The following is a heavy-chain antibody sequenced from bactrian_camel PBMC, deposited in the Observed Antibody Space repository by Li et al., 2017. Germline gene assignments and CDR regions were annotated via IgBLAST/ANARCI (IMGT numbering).Heavy chain of an antibody. Sequence: QLVESGGGLVQPGGSLRLSCAASGFTFSSYWMYWVRQAPGKGLDWVSSINSAGGSTDYADLVKGRFTISSDNAKNTMYLQMNSLKPEDTAVYYCVRGGTYNYWGQGTQVTV. CDR1: GFTFSSYW. J-gene: IGHJ4*01. CDR2: INSAGGST. V-gene: IGHV3S25*01. CDR3: VRGGTYNY. D-gene: IGHD7*01.